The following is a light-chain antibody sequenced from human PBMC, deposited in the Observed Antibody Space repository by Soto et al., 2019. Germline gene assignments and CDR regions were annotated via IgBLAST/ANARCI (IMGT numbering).Light chain of an antibody. Sequence: QSVLTQPRSVSGSPGQSVTISCTGTSSDVGGYNYVSWYQQHPGEAPKLMIYDVSKRPSGVPDRFSGSKSGNTASLTISGLQAEDEADYYCCSYAGSYTFVFGTGTKV. CDR3: CSYAGSYTFV. J-gene: IGLJ1*01. CDR2: DVS. CDR1: SSDVGGYNY. V-gene: IGLV2-11*01.